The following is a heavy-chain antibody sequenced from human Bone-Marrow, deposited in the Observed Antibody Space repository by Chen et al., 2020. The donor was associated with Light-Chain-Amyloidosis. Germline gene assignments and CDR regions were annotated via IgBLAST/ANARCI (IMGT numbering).Heavy chain of an antibody. D-gene: IGHD5-12*01. CDR3: ARRRDGYNFDY. Sequence: EVQLGQSRPDEKKPGETLKIPCKGSGYTFPNYWIGWVRQMPGKGLEWMGVIYPDDSDARYSPSFEGQVTISADKSITTAYLQWRSLKASDTAMYYCARRRDGYNFDYWGQGTLVTVSS. CDR2: IYPDDSDA. J-gene: IGHJ4*02. CDR1: GYTFPNYW. V-gene: IGHV5-51*01.